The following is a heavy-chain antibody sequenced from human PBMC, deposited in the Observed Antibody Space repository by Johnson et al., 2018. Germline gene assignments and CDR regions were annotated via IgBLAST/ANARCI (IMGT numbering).Heavy chain of an antibody. CDR1: GFTFSNYA. Sequence: EVQLLESGGGLVQPGGSLRLSCAASGFTFSNYAMIWVRQAPGEGLDWVSAIGGSGSSTFYADSVKGRFTISRDNSKNTVYLQMNSLGADDTAVYYCGRGNYYGMDVWGQGTTVTVSS. V-gene: IGHV3-23*01. CDR2: IGGSGSST. CDR3: GRGNYYGMDV. J-gene: IGHJ6*02.